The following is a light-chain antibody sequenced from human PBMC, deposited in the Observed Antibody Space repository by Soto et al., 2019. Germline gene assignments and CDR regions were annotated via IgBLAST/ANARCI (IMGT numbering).Light chain of an antibody. J-gene: IGLJ1*01. CDR3: GSYTGSITYV. CDR2: DVS. Sequence: QSVLTQPASVSGSPGQSITISCTGISADVSSSNFVSWYQHRPGKAPSLILYDVSHRPSGVSNRFSGSKSGNTASLTISGLQVEDEAEYFCGSYTGSITYVFGTGTKLTVL. CDR1: SADVSSSNF. V-gene: IGLV2-14*03.